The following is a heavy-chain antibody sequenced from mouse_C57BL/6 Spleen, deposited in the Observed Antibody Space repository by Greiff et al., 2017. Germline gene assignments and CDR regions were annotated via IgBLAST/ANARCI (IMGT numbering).Heavy chain of an antibody. J-gene: IGHJ2*01. CDR1: GYTFTDYE. V-gene: IGHV1-15*01. CDR2: IDPETGGT. Sequence: VQLQQSGAELVRPGASVTLSCKASGYTFTDYEMHWVKQTPVHGLEWIGAIDPETGGTAYNQKFKGKAILTADKSSGTAYMELRSLTSGDSAVYYCTKEGTDYCGSNLDCFDYWGQGTTLTVSS. D-gene: IGHD1-1*01. CDR3: TKEGTDYCGSNLDCFDY.